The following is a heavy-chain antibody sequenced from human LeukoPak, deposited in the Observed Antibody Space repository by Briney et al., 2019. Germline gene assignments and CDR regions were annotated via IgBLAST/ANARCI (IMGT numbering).Heavy chain of an antibody. CDR3: ATKPPYYSYKSLTC. CDR2: INHSGST. J-gene: IGHJ4*02. Sequence: PSETLSLTCAVYGGSFSGYYWSWIRQPPGKGLEWIGEINHSGSTNYNSSLKSRVTISVDTSKNQFSLKLSSVTAADTAVYYCATKPPYYSYKSLTCWGQGTLVTVSS. V-gene: IGHV4-34*01. CDR1: GGSFSGYY. D-gene: IGHD4-11*01.